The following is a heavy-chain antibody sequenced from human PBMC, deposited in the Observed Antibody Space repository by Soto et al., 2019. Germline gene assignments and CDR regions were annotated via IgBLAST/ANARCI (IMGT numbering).Heavy chain of an antibody. J-gene: IGHJ6*02. CDR1: GYTFTGYY. CDR2: INPNSGGT. V-gene: IGHV1-2*02. D-gene: IGHD3-9*01. Sequence: ASVKVSCKASGYTFTGYYMHWVRQAPGQGLEWMGWINPNSGGTNYAQKFQGRVTMTRDTSISTAYMELSRLRSDDTAVYYSATEPACYDILTGYSNDYYGIDVWGQGTTAT. CDR3: ATEPACYDILTGYSNDYYGIDV.